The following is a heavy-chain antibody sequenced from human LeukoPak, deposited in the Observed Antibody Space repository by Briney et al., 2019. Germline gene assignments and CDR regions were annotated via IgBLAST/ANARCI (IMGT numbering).Heavy chain of an antibody. CDR2: IYYSGST. V-gene: IGHV4-59*08. CDR1: GGSISSYS. CDR3: ARRRGGHPFDP. J-gene: IGHJ5*02. D-gene: IGHD5-24*01. Sequence: SETLSLTCTVSGGSISSYSWSWIRQPPGKGLEWIGYIYYSGSTNYNPSLKSRVTISVDTSKNQFSLKLSSVTAADTAVYYCARRRGGHPFDPWGQGTLVTVSS.